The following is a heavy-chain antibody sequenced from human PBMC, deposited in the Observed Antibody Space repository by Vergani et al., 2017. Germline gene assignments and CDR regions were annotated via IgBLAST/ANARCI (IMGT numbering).Heavy chain of an antibody. CDR1: GFTFSSYA. V-gene: IGHV3-23*01. CDR2: ISGSGGST. J-gene: IGHJ5*02. CDR3: ATPYCSSTSCAWFDP. Sequence: EVQLLESGGGLVQPGGSLRLSCAASGFTFSSYAMSWVRQAPGKGLEWVSAISGSGGSTYYADSVKGRFTISRDNSKNTLYLQMNSLRAEDTAVYYGATPYCSSTSCAWFDPWGQGTLVTVSS. D-gene: IGHD2-2*01.